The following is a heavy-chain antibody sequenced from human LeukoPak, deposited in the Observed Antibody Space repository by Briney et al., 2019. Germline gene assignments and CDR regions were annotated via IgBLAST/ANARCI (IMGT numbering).Heavy chain of an antibody. CDR2: ISGSGGST. CDR3: TRRLDGSGSSGYFDY. D-gene: IGHD3-10*01. J-gene: IGHJ4*02. V-gene: IGHV3-23*01. CDR1: GFTFSSYA. Sequence: GGSLRLSCAASGFTFSSYAMSWVRQAPGKGLEWVSAISGSGGSTYYADSVKGRFTISRDNSKYTLYLQMNSLRAEDTAVYYCTRRLDGSGSSGYFDYWGQGTLVTVSS.